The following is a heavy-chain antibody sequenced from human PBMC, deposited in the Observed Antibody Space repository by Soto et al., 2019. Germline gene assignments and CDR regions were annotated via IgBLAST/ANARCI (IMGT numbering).Heavy chain of an antibody. Sequence: QVQLVQSGAEVKKPGSSVKVSCKASGGTFSSYTISWVRQAPGQGLEWMGRIIPILGIANYAQKFQGRVTITADKSTSTAYMELSSLRSEDTAVYYCASDCRPIAVAGNCLDYWGQGTLVTVSS. CDR3: ASDCRPIAVAGNCLDY. CDR2: IIPILGIA. J-gene: IGHJ4*02. V-gene: IGHV1-69*02. D-gene: IGHD6-19*01. CDR1: GGTFSSYT.